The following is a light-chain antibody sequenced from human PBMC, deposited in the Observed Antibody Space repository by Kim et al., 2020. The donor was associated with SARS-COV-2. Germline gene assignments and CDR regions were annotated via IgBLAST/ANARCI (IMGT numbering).Light chain of an antibody. V-gene: IGLV3-21*04. J-gene: IGLJ3*02. CDR3: QVWASSRWGV. CDR1: NIGSKS. CDR2: YDS. Sequence: VAQGKTARSTCGGNNIGSKSVHWYQQKPGQAPVLVIYYDSDRTSGIPERFSGSNYGDTATMTISRVEAGDEADYYCQVWASSRWGVFGGGTPLTVL.